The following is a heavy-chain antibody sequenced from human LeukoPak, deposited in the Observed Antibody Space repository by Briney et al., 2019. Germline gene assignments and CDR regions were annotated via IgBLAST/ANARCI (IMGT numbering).Heavy chain of an antibody. D-gene: IGHD4-17*01. CDR2: ISYDGSNK. CDR1: GFPFSSYA. CDR3: ARETGSAVGSTDFDY. V-gene: IGHV3-30-3*01. J-gene: IGHJ4*02. Sequence: QSGGSLRLSCAASGFPFSSYAIHWVRQAPGKGLEWVAVISYDGSNKYYADSVKGRFTISRDNSKNTLYLQMNSLRAEDTAVYYCARETGSAVGSTDFDYWGQGTPVTVSS.